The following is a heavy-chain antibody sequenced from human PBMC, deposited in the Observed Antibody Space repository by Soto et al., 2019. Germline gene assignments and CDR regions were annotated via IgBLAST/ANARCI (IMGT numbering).Heavy chain of an antibody. CDR1: GGSISSYY. V-gene: IGHV4-4*07. CDR2: IYTSGST. CDR3: AGVSWFRGMDV. Sequence: PSETLSLTCTVSGGSISSYYWSWIRQPAGKGLEWIGRIYTSGSTNYNPDTSKNQFSLQLYSVTPEDTAVYYCAGVSWFRGMDVWGQGTPVTVSS. J-gene: IGHJ6*02. D-gene: IGHD3-10*01.